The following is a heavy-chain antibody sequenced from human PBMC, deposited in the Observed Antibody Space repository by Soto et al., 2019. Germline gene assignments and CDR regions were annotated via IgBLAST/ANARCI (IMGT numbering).Heavy chain of an antibody. CDR3: ARLFAGATGDWYFDL. CDR2: IYYSGST. J-gene: IGHJ2*01. CDR1: GGSISSSSYY. D-gene: IGHD2-21*02. Sequence: PSETLSLTCTVSGGSISSSSYYWGWIRQPPGKGLEWIGSIYYSGSTYYNPSLKSRVTISVDTSKNQFSLRLNSVSDADTAVYYCARLFAGATGDWYFDLWGRGTLVTVSS. V-gene: IGHV4-39*01.